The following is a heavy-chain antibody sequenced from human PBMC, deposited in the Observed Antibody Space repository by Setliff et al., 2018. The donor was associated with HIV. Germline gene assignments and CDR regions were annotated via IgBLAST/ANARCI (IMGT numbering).Heavy chain of an antibody. J-gene: IGHJ4*02. V-gene: IGHV1-2*02. CDR3: ARQLSKSLDH. CDR2: ISPHNGDR. CDR1: GYTFTDYF. D-gene: IGHD1-1*01. Sequence: ASVKVSCKASGYTFTDYFIHCVRKSPGQGLECMGWISPHNGDRKIPQRFRCRVTMTRDTSISTVYMELSGLTSDDTAVYLCARQLSKSLDHWGQGTPVTVSS.